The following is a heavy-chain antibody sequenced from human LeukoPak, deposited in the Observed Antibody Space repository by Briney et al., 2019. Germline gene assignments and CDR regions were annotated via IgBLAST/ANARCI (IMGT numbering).Heavy chain of an antibody. Sequence: GASVKVSCKSSGYTFIDYHIHWVRQAPGQRLEWMGWITPNSGATKYAQKFQGRVSMTRDTSINTAYLDLTNLRSDDTAIFYCARVKKFMPEFEFWGQGTLVTVSS. CDR2: ITPNSGAT. CDR1: GYTFIDYH. D-gene: IGHD2-2*01. V-gene: IGHV1-2*02. CDR3: ARVKKFMPEFEF. J-gene: IGHJ4*02.